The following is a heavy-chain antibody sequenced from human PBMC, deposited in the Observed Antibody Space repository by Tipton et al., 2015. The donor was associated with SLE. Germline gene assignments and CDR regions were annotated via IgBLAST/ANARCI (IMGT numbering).Heavy chain of an antibody. Sequence: TLSLTCAVSGYSISSGYYWSWIRQLPGKGLEWIGYIYYSGNTYYNPSLKSRVTISVDTSKNQFSLKLSSVTAADTAVYYCATIDPDVDSGVIPGDYWGQGTLVTVSS. J-gene: IGHJ4*02. D-gene: IGHD2-15*01. CDR3: ATIDPDVDSGVIPGDY. CDR1: GYSISSGYY. CDR2: IYYSGNT. V-gene: IGHV4-31*11.